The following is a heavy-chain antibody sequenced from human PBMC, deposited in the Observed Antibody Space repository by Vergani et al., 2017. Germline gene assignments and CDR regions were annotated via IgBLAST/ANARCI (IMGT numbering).Heavy chain of an antibody. CDR3: ARHSTVECLVKLGWSDP. CDR2: IYYSGST. J-gene: IGHJ5*02. D-gene: IGHD6-19*01. V-gene: IGHV4-39*01. CDR1: GASIRSSNYY. Sequence: QLQLQESGPGLVKPSATLSLTCSVSGASIRSSNYYWGWIRQPPGKGLEWIASIYYSGSTYYNPSLKSRVTISVDTSKDQFSLKLSSVTAADKAVYFCARHSTVECLVKLGWSDPWGQGILVTVSS.